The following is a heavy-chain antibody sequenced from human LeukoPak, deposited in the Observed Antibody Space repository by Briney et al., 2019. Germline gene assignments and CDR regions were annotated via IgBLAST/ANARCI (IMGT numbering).Heavy chain of an antibody. CDR2: ITGSGGNT. V-gene: IGHV3-23*01. CDR3: AKWGDYDVLTGYYVSDY. Sequence: GGSLRLSCAASGFTFSNYAMSWVRQAPGKGLERVSAITGSGGNTYYADSVKGRFTISRDNSKNTVFLQMNSLRAEDTAVYYCAKWGDYDVLTGYYVSDYWGQGTLVTVSS. D-gene: IGHD3-9*01. CDR1: GFTFSNYA. J-gene: IGHJ4*02.